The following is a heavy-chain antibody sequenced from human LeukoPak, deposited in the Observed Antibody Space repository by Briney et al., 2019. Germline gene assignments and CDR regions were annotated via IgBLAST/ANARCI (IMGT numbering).Heavy chain of an antibody. CDR2: ISGSGGST. J-gene: IGHJ3*02. D-gene: IGHD2-2*01. V-gene: IGHV3-23*01. CDR1: GFTFSSYA. CDR3: AKRYCSSTSCYSEIGYAFDI. Sequence: GGSLRLSCAASGFTFSSYAMSWVRQARGKGLEWVSAISGSGGSTYYADSVKGRFTISRDNSKNTLYLQMNSLRAEDTAVYYCAKRYCSSTSCYSEIGYAFDIWGQGTMVTVSS.